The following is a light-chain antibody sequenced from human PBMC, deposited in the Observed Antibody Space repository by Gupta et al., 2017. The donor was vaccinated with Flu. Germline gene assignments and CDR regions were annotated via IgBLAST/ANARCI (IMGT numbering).Light chain of an antibody. J-gene: IGLJ1*01. Sequence: VTISCTGSSCNIGAGYDVPWYQQLPGTAPKLLIYGISNRPSGVPNRFSGSKSGTSASLAITGLQAEDEADYYCQSYDSSLSGYVFGTGTKVTVL. CDR2: GIS. CDR1: SCNIGAGYD. V-gene: IGLV1-40*01. CDR3: QSYDSSLSGYV.